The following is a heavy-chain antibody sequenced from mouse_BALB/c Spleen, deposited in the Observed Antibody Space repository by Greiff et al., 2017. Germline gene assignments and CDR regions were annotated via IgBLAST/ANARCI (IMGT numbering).Heavy chain of an antibody. CDR2: IWAGGST. CDR1: GFSLTSYG. J-gene: IGHJ2*01. D-gene: IGHD2-1*01. Sequence: QVQLKESGPGLVAPSQSLSITCTVSGFSLTSYGVHWVRQPPGKGLEWLGVIWAGGSTNYNSALMSRLSISKDNSKSQVFLKMNSLQTDDTAMYYCAREIRNGNYYFDYWGQGTTLTVSS. CDR3: AREIRNGNYYFDY. V-gene: IGHV2-9*02.